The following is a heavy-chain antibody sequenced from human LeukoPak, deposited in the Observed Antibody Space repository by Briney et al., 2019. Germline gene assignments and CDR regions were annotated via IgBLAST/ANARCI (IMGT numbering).Heavy chain of an antibody. CDR1: GYTFTSYY. D-gene: IGHD4-11*01. CDR2: IRPSDDYT. V-gene: IGHV1-46*01. Sequence: ASVKVSCKASGYTFTSYYIHWVRQAPGPGLERMGVIRPSDDYTKYAQRFQGRVTMTRDTSTSTVFMELSGLRSEDTAIYYCARDSHNYASDYWGQGTLVTVSS. J-gene: IGHJ4*02. CDR3: ARDSHNYASDY.